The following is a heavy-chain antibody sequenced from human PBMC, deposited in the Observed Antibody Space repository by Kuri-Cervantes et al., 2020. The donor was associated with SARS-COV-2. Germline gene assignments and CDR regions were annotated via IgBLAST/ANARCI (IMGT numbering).Heavy chain of an antibody. J-gene: IGHJ6*03. CDR2: IIPIFGTA. Sequence: SVKVSCKASGGTFSSYTISWVRQAPGQGLEWMGGIIPIFGTANYAQKFQGRVTITADESTSTAYMELSSLRSEDTAVYYCARGGWRRSYDSSGYHYYYMDVWGKETTVTVSS. V-gene: IGHV1-69*13. D-gene: IGHD3-22*01. CDR3: ARGGWRRSYDSSGYHYYYMDV. CDR1: GGTFSSYT.